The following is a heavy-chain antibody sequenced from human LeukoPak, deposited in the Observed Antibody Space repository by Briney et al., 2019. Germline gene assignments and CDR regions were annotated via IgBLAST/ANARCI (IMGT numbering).Heavy chain of an antibody. CDR2: IKQDGSEK. J-gene: IGHJ4*02. CDR1: GFTLSSYW. CDR3: ARGDTAMVMYQYVFDY. Sequence: GGSLRLSCAASGFTLSSYWMSWVRQAPGKGLEWVANIKQDGSEKYYVDSVKGRFTISRDNAKNSLYLQMNSLRAEDTAVYYCARGDTAMVMYQYVFDYWGQGTLVTVSS. D-gene: IGHD5-18*01. V-gene: IGHV3-7*01.